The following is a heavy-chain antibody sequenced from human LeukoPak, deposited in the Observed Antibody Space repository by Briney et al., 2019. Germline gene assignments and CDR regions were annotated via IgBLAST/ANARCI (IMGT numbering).Heavy chain of an antibody. CDR1: GFTFRSYA. CDR3: AKVGARGCSSSTCFIY. Sequence: PGGSLRLSCAASGFTFRSYAMSWVRQAPGKGLEWVSAISGSGDTTYYADSVKGRFTISRDNSKNTLYLQMNSLGPEDTAVYYCAKVGARGCSSSTCFIYWGQGTLVTVSS. J-gene: IGHJ4*02. V-gene: IGHV3-23*01. CDR2: ISGSGDTT. D-gene: IGHD2-2*01.